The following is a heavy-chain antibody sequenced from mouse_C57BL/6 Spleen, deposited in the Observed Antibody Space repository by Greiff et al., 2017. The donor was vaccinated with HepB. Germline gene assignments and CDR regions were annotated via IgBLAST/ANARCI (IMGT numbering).Heavy chain of an antibody. CDR3: ANIYYAYDYAMDY. D-gene: IGHD2-2*01. V-gene: IGHV1-64*01. J-gene: IGHJ4*01. CDR2: IHPNSGST. CDR1: GYTFTSYW. Sequence: QVQLQQSGAELVKPGASVKLSCKASGYTFTSYWMHWVKQRPGQVLEWIGMIHPNSGSTNYNEKFKSKATLTVDKSSSTAYMELSSLTSEDSAVYYCANIYYAYDYAMDYWGQGTSVTVSS.